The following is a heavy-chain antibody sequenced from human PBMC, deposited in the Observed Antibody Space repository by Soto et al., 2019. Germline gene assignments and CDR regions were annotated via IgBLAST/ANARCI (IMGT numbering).Heavy chain of an antibody. J-gene: IGHJ4*02. CDR2: INGDYGNT. CDR1: GYTFYSHS. D-gene: IGHD3-9*01. CDR3: ARAPHFDWLHRPYAY. V-gene: IGHV1-18*01. Sequence: ASVKVSCKASGYTFYSHSISWVRQAPGQGLEWMGRINGDYGNTQYAQKFQGRVTITRDTSASTAYMELSSLRSEDTAVYYCARAPHFDWLHRPYAYWGQGTLVTVSS.